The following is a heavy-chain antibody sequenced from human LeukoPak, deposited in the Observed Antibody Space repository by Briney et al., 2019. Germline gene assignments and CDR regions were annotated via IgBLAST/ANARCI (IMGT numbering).Heavy chain of an antibody. Sequence: GGSLRLSCAASGFTFSSYEMNWVRQAPGKGLEWVSYISPSGSTIYYADSVKGRFTISRDNAKNSLYLQMNSLRAEDTAVYYCAREMVSTVTSFDYWGQGTLVTVSS. V-gene: IGHV3-48*03. CDR1: GFTFSSYE. CDR2: ISPSGSTI. CDR3: AREMVSTVTSFDY. D-gene: IGHD4-17*01. J-gene: IGHJ4*02.